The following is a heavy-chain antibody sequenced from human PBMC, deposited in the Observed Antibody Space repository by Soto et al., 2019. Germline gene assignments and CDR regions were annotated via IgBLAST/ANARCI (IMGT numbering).Heavy chain of an antibody. CDR3: AKDKFSSSWNSYHYCAMDV. Sequence: ASVKVSCKASGYTFTDYGINWVRQAPGQGLEWMGWISGDNGHTKYPQRFQGRVTMTTDTSTSTAYMELRSLTSDDTAVFFCAKDKFSSSWNSYHYCAMDVWGQGTTVTVSS. CDR1: GYTFTDYG. D-gene: IGHD6-13*01. J-gene: IGHJ6*02. V-gene: IGHV1-18*01. CDR2: ISGDNGHT.